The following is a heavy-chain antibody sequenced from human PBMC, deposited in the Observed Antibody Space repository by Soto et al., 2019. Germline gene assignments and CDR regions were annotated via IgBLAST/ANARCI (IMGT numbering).Heavy chain of an antibody. CDR3: SSSYGSGYRAFDY. J-gene: IGHJ4*02. CDR1: GDTFTFYS. D-gene: IGHD3-10*01. CDR2: INPILSMS. V-gene: IGHV1-69*02. Sequence: QVQLVQSGAEVKRPGSSVKVSCKASGDTFTFYSINWVRQAPGLGLEWMGRINPILSMSNYAQRFQGRVTTTADKSTRTAYMELSSLRSEDTAIYYGSSSYGSGYRAFDYWGQGALVTVSS.